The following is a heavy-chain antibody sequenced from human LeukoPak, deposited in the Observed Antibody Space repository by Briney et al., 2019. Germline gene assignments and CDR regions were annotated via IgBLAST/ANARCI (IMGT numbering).Heavy chain of an antibody. D-gene: IGHD2-21*02. Sequence: GASVKVSCKASGCTFSSHAISWVRQAPGQGLEWMGRIIPILGIANYAQKFQGRVTITADKSTSTAYMELSSLRSEDTAVYYCAREGVWAVVVTRGAFDIWGQGTMVTVSS. CDR2: IIPILGIA. CDR3: AREGVWAVVVTRGAFDI. CDR1: GCTFSSHA. J-gene: IGHJ3*02. V-gene: IGHV1-69*04.